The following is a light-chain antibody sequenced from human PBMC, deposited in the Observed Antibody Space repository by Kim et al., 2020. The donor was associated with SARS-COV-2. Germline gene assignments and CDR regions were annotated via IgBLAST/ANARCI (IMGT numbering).Light chain of an antibody. J-gene: IGLJ1*01. V-gene: IGLV2-8*01. CDR3: SSYAGSSLYV. Sequence: QSALTQPPSASGSPGQSVTISCTGTSSDVGGYNYVSWYQQHPGKAPKLMIYEVSKRPSGVPDRFSGSKSGNTASLTVSGLQAEDDADYYCSSYAGSSLYVVGAGTKVTVL. CDR2: EVS. CDR1: SSDVGGYNY.